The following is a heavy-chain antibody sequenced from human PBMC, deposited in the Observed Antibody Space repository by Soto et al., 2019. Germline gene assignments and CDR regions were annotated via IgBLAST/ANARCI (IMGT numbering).Heavy chain of an antibody. V-gene: IGHV1-69*02. CDR2: IIPILGIA. Sequence: QVQLVQSGAEVKKPGSSVKVSCKASGGTFSSYTISWVRQAPGQGLEWMGRIIPILGIANYAQKFQGRVTITADKSTSTADMELSSLRSEDTAVYYCARTVPAARSELGMESWGQGTLVTVSS. CDR3: ARTVPAARSELGMES. J-gene: IGHJ4*02. D-gene: IGHD2-2*01. CDR1: GGTFSSYT.